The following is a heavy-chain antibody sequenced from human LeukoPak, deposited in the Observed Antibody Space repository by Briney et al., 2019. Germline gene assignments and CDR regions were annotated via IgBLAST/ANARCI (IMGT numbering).Heavy chain of an antibody. V-gene: IGHV3-48*03. CDR3: ARGPHCSGGSCYSGNFDY. CDR2: ISSSGSTI. D-gene: IGHD2-15*01. CDR1: GFTFSSYE. J-gene: IGHJ4*02. Sequence: GGSLRLSCAASGFTFSSYEMNWVRQAPGKGLEWVSYISSSGSTIYYANSVKGRFTIPRDNAKNSLYLQMNSLRAEGTAVYYCARGPHCSGGSCYSGNFDYWGQGTLVTVSS.